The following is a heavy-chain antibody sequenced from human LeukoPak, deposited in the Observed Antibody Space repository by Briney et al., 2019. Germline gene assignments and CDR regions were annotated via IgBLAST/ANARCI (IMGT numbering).Heavy chain of an antibody. CDR2: ISSSSSTI. J-gene: IGHJ3*02. CDR1: GFTFSSYS. Sequence: GGSLRLSCAAPGFTFSSYSMNWVRQAPGKGLEWVSYISSSSSTIYYADSVKGRFTISRDNAKNSLYLQMNSLRAEDTAVYYCARDRDYASSGYYSDAFDIWGQGTMVTVSS. V-gene: IGHV3-48*01. D-gene: IGHD3-22*01. CDR3: ARDRDYASSGYYSDAFDI.